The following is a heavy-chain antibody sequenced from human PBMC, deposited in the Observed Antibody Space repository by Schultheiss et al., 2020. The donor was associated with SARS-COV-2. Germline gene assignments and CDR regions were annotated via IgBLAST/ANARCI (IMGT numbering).Heavy chain of an antibody. CDR1: GGSFSGYY. CDR2: INHSGST. V-gene: IGHV4-34*01. Sequence: SETLSLTCAVYGGSFSGYYWSWIRQPPGKGLEWIGEINHSGSTNYNPSLKSRVTISVDTSKNQFSLKLSSVTAADTAVYYCARRGIPSYYFDYWGQGTLVTVSS. D-gene: IGHD3-10*01. CDR3: ARRGIPSYYFDY. J-gene: IGHJ4*02.